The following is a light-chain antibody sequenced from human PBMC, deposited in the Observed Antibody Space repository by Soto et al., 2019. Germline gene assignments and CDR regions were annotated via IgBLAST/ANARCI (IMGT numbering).Light chain of an antibody. Sequence: EIVMTQSPATLPVSPGERATLSCRASQSVSNHLAWYQQKRGQAPRLLIYGASTRATGIPARFSGSGSGTEFTLTISSLQSEDFAVYYCQQYDNWPPWTFGQGTKVEIK. J-gene: IGKJ1*01. CDR2: GAS. CDR1: QSVSNH. V-gene: IGKV3-15*01. CDR3: QQYDNWPPWT.